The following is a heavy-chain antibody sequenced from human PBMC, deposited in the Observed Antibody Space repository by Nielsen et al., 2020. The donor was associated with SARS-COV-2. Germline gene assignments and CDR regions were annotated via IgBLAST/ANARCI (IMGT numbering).Heavy chain of an antibody. Sequence: PGKGLEWIGYIYYSGSTNYNPSLKSRVTISVDTSKNQFSLKLSSVTAADTAVYYCARSPKEQLAQVGGGNWFDPWGQGTLVTVSS. D-gene: IGHD6-13*01. V-gene: IGHV4-59*13. CDR3: ARSPKEQLAQVGGGNWFDP. CDR2: IYYSGST. J-gene: IGHJ5*02.